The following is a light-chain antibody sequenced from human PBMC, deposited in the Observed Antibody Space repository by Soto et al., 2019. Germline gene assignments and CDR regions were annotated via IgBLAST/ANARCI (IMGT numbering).Light chain of an antibody. CDR1: SSDVGGYNY. CDR3: TSYAGDTSLGV. V-gene: IGLV2-8*01. CDR2: EVS. J-gene: IGLJ3*02. Sequence: QSALTQPPSASGSPGQSGTIPCTGTSSDVGGYNYVSWYQQHPGKAPKLMIYEVSKRPSGVPDRFSGSKSGNTASLTVSGLQAGDEADYYCTSYAGDTSLGVLGGGTKLTVL.